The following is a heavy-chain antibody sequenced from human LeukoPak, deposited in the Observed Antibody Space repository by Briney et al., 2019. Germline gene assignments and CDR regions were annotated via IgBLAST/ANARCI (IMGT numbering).Heavy chain of an antibody. CDR1: GFTFSSYG. D-gene: IGHD6-19*01. V-gene: IGHV3-30*03. CDR3: ARDPLLGIAVAGSVDY. Sequence: GRSLRLSCAASGFTFSSYGMHWVRQAPGKGLEWVAVISYDGSNKYYADSVKGRFTISRDSSKNTLYLQLNSLRAEDTAVYYCARDPLLGIAVAGSVDYWGQGTLVTVSS. J-gene: IGHJ4*02. CDR2: ISYDGSNK.